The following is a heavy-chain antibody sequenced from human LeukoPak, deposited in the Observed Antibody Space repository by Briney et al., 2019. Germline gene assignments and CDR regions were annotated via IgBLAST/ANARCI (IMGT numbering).Heavy chain of an antibody. D-gene: IGHD4-17*01. Sequence: GRSLRLSCAASGFTFSSYGMHWVRQAPGKGLEWVAVISYDGSNKYYADSVKGRFTISRDDSKNTAYLQMNSLKTEDTAVYYCTSPTVTPGGYYYMDVWGKGTTVTVSS. V-gene: IGHV3-30*03. J-gene: IGHJ6*03. CDR1: GFTFSSYG. CDR2: ISYDGSNK. CDR3: TSPTVTPGGYYYMDV.